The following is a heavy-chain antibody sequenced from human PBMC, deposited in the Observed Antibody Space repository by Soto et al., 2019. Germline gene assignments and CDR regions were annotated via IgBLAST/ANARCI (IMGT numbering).Heavy chain of an antibody. J-gene: IGHJ4*02. CDR1: GGSIDSGGYY. CDR2: IYYSGAN. D-gene: IGHD4-17*01. CDR3: ARRYGGTLDS. V-gene: IGHV4-31*03. Sequence: SETLSLTCTVSGGSIDSGGYYWTWIRQHPGKGLEWIGYIYYSGANYYNPSLKSRVTMSVDTSKNQFSLKLSSVTAADTAVYYCARRYGGTLDSWGQGTLVTVS.